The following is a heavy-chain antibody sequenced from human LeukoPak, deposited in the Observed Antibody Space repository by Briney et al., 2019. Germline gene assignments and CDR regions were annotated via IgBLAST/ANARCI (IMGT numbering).Heavy chain of an antibody. V-gene: IGHV3-33*01. CDR1: GFRFSTYA. CDR2: ILRDASHT. CDR3: AREIFGSGSYPDY. J-gene: IGHJ4*02. Sequence: GGSRTLSCVASGFRFSTYAMHCVRQAPGKGLEWVALILRDASHTFYTDSVKGRFTISRDNSKNTVYLQMNSLGGEDTAVYYCAREIFGSGSYPDYWGQGTLVTVSS. D-gene: IGHD3-10*01.